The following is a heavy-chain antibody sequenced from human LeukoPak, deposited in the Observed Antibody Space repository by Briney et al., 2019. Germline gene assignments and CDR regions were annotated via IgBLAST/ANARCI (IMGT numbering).Heavy chain of an antibody. Sequence: SETLSLTCAVYGGSFSGYYWSWIRQPPGKGLEWIGEINHSGSTNYNPPLKSRVTISVDTSKNQFSLKLSSVTAADTAVYYCARCLSTIDPWGQGTLVTVS. V-gene: IGHV4-34*01. CDR2: INHSGST. CDR1: GGSFSGYY. CDR3: ARCLSTIDP. J-gene: IGHJ5*02.